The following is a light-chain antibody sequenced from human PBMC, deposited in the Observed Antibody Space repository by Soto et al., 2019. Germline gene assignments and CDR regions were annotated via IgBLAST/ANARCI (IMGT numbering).Light chain of an antibody. J-gene: IGKJ1*01. CDR2: GAS. V-gene: IGKV1-5*01. CDR1: QSISSW. CDR3: LQHNTYPRT. Sequence: DIQMTQSPSTLSASVGDRVTITCRASQSISSWLAWYQQKPGKAPKRLIYGASNLQSGVPSRFSGSGSGTESTLTITSLQPEDFATYYCLQHNTYPRTFGQGTKVDIK.